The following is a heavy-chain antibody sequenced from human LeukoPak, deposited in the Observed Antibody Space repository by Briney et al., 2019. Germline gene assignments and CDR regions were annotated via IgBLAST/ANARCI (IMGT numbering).Heavy chain of an antibody. CDR3: ARENSGGSAFDY. J-gene: IGHJ4*02. CDR1: EFTFSIYW. D-gene: IGHD3-16*01. CDR2: IKQDGSEK. Sequence: GGSLRLSCAASEFTFSIYWMSWGRQAPGQGLEWVANIKQDGSEKYYVDSVKGRFTISRDNAKNSLYLQMNSLRAEDTAVYYCARENSGGSAFDYWGQGTLVTVSS. V-gene: IGHV3-7*01.